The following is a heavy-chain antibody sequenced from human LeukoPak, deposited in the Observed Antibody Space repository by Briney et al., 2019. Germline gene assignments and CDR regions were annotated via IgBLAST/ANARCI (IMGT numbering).Heavy chain of an antibody. D-gene: IGHD2-2*01. CDR1: GGTFSSYA. CDR2: IIPIFGTA. CDR3: ARTEVVVPLDPEYFRH. Sequence: SVKVSCKASGGTFSSYAISWVRQAPGQGLEWMGGIIPIFGTANYAQKFQGRVTITTDESTSTAYMELSSLRSEDTAVYYCARTEVVVPLDPEYFRHWGQGTLVTVSS. J-gene: IGHJ1*01. V-gene: IGHV1-69*05.